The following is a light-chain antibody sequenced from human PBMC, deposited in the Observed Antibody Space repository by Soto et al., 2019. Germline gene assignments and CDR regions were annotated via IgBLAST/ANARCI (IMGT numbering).Light chain of an antibody. V-gene: IGKV3D-20*02. J-gene: IGKJ1*01. CDR1: QSVSSNK. Sequence: ETVLTQSPGTVSLSPGDRATLPCRASQSVSSNKLAWYQQKPGQAPKLLIYAASSRATGIPDRFSGSGSGTDFTLTISSLEPEDFAVYYCQQRYNWLLTFGQGTKVDIK. CDR2: AAS. CDR3: QQRYNWLLT.